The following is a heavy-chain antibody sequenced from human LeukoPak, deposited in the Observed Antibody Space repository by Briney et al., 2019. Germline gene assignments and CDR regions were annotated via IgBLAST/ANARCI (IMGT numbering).Heavy chain of an antibody. J-gene: IGHJ4*02. CDR3: ARLSSNYDSSGPIDY. V-gene: IGHV4-38-2*01. CDR2: IYHSGST. Sequence: KPSETLSLTCAVSGYSISSGYYRGWIRQPPGKGLEWIGSIYHSGSTYYNPSLKSRVTISVDTSKNQFSLKLSSVTAADTAVYYCARLSSNYDSSGPIDYWGQGTLVTVSS. CDR1: GYSISSGYY. D-gene: IGHD3-22*01.